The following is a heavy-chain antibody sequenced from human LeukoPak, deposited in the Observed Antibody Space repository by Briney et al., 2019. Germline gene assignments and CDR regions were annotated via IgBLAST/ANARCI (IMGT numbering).Heavy chain of an antibody. J-gene: IGHJ4*02. CDR2: ISSSATTI. CDR3: ARGDGYNSYYFDY. V-gene: IGHV3-11*01. Sequence: PGGSLRLSCAASGFTFNDYYMSWIRQAPGKGLEWVSYISSSATTIYYADSVKGRFTISRDNAKNSLYLQMNSLRAEDTAVYYCARGDGYNSYYFDYWGQGTLVTVSS. CDR1: GFTFNDYY. D-gene: IGHD5-24*01.